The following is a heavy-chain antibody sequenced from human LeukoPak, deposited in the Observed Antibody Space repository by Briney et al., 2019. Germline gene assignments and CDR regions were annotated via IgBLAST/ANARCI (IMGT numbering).Heavy chain of an antibody. CDR2: INHSGST. CDR3: ARPGYCSSTSCGDGMDV. Sequence: PGGSLRLSCAASGFTFSSYAMSWVRQAPGKGLEWIGEINHSGSTNYNPSLKSRVTISVDTSKNQFSLKLSSVTAADTAVYYCARPGYCSSTSCGDGMDVWGQGTTVTVSS. D-gene: IGHD2-2*01. CDR1: GFTFSSYA. J-gene: IGHJ6*02. V-gene: IGHV4-34*01.